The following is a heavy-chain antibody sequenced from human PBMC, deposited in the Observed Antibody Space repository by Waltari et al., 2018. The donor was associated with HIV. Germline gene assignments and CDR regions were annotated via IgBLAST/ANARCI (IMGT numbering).Heavy chain of an antibody. V-gene: IGHV3-7*03. CDR3: ARESECLYSVFFDV. Sequence: VRLMQSGGGRVRRGGSLRLSCVASGFALNDHWVTWVRQAPGEGMEWVSSSKEDRAESHYVESLKGRLTSSRDGANNSVHRDMTNMAAADTSIYFFARESECLYSVFFDVWGGGSLVTVSS. J-gene: IGHJ4*02. CDR1: GFALNDHW. CDR2: SKEDRAES. D-gene: IGHD2-21*01.